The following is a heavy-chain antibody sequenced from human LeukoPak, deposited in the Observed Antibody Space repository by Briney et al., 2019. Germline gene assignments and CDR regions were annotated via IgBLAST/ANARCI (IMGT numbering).Heavy chain of an antibody. D-gene: IGHD3-22*01. CDR1: GYTFNNYG. J-gene: IGHJ3*02. Sequence: ASVKVSCKASGYTFNNYGIGWVRQAPGQGLEWMGWISTYNGNTNYAQKVQGRVTMTRDTSTSTAYMELRSLRSDDTAVYYCARDGHRRYHYDSSGREDAFDIWGQGTMVTVSS. V-gene: IGHV1-18*01. CDR3: ARDGHRRYHYDSSGREDAFDI. CDR2: ISTYNGNT.